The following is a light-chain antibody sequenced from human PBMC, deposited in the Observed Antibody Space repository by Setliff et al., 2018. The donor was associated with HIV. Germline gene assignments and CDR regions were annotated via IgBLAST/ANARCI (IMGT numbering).Light chain of an antibody. Sequence: SVLIQPPSASGTPGQRITISCSGSSSNIGSNIVYWYQQFPETAPKLLIDSNNQWPSGVPDRFSGSKSDTSASLAISGLQSEDEADYFCASWDDTLNGWVFGGGTKVTVL. V-gene: IGLV1-44*01. J-gene: IGLJ3*02. CDR2: SNN. CDR1: SSNIGSNI. CDR3: ASWDDTLNGWV.